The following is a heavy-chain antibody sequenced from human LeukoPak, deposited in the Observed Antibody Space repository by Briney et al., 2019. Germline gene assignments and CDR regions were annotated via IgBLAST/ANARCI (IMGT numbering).Heavy chain of an antibody. D-gene: IGHD7-27*01. CDR3: ACARRARGLGTFDI. CDR1: GGSISSGSYY. J-gene: IGHJ3*02. Sequence: SQTLSLTCTVSGGSISSGSYYWSWIRQPPGKGLEWIGYIYYSGSTNYNPSLKSRVTISVDTSKNQFSLKLSSVTAADTAVYYCACARRARGLGTFDIWGQGTMVTVSS. CDR2: IYYSGST. V-gene: IGHV4-61*01.